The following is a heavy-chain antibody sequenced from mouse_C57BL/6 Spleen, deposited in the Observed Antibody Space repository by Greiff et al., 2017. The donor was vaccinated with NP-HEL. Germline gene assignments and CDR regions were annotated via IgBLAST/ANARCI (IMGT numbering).Heavy chain of an antibody. CDR1: GYTFTDYY. CDR2: INPNNGGT. J-gene: IGHJ2*01. D-gene: IGHD1-1*01. V-gene: IGHV1-26*01. Sequence: EVQLQQSGPELVKPGASVKISCKASGYTFTDYYMNWVKQSHGKSLEWIGDINPNNGGTSYNQKFKGKATLTVDKSSSTAYMELRSLTSEDSAVYYCAGECLLPKGFDYWGQGTPLTVS. CDR3: AGECLLPKGFDY.